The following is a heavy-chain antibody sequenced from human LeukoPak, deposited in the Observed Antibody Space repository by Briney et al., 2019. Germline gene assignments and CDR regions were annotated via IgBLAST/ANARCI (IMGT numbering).Heavy chain of an antibody. CDR3: ARDLTTATKGMDV. D-gene: IGHD4-17*01. CDR1: GGSINGYH. V-gene: IGHV4-59*01. CDR2: IHSRGST. J-gene: IGHJ6*02. Sequence: PSETLSLTCTVSGGSINGYHWSWIRQPPGKGLEWIGNIHSRGSTNYNPSLRSRVTISVDTSKNQFSVSLNSVTAADTAVYFCARDLTTATKGMDVWGQGTTVTVSS.